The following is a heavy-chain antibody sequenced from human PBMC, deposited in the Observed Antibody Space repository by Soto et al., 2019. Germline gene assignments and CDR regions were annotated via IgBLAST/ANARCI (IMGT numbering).Heavy chain of an antibody. CDR3: ARVSWREKYGMDV. J-gene: IGHJ6*02. CDR1: GFTFSDSY. CDR2: ITFSGNTV. Sequence: GGSLRLSCAASGFTFSDSYMSGIRQSPGKGLEWISYITFSGNTVYYADSLKGRFTISRDNAKNSLYLQMNRLGAEDTAVYYCARVSWREKYGMDVWGQGTTVTVSS. V-gene: IGHV3-11*01.